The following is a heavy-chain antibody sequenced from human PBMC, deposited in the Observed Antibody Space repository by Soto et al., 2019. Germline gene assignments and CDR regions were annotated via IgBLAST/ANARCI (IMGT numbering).Heavy chain of an antibody. D-gene: IGHD2-2*01. J-gene: IGHJ4*02. V-gene: IGHV3-23*01. CDR1: GFTFINYA. CDR2: ISDTGGDS. Sequence: GSLRLSCEASGFTFINYAMSWVRQSPGKGLEWVSSISDTGGDSYYADSMDGRFTVSRDNSKNTLYLQINSLRAEDTAIYYCVRDLYRSAAMPCLDHWGQGALVTVSS. CDR3: VRDLYRSAAMPCLDH.